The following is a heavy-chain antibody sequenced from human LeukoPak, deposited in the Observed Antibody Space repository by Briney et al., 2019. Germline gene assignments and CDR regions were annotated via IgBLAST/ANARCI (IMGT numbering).Heavy chain of an antibody. D-gene: IGHD6-13*01. CDR3: ARFHYNSSGYVVFDY. J-gene: IGHJ4*02. V-gene: IGHV1-69*04. CDR2: IIPILGIA. CDR1: GGTFSSYA. Sequence: AASVKVSCKASGGTFSSYAISWVRQAPGQGLEWMGRIIPILGIANYAQKFQGRVTITADKSTSTAYMELSSLRSEDTAVYYCARFHYNSSGYVVFDYWGQGTLVTVSS.